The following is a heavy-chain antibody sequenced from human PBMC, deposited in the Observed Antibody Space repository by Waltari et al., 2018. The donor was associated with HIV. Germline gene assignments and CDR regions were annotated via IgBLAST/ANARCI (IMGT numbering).Heavy chain of an antibody. J-gene: IGHJ4*02. CDR1: GFTFDDYA. D-gene: IGHD4-17*01. Sequence: EVQLVESGGGLVQPGRSLRLSCAASGFTFDDYAMHWVRQAPGKGLEWVSGISWNSGSIGYADSVKGRFTISRDNAKNSLYLQMNSLRAEDTVLYYCAAHTVTNDYWGQGTLVTVSS. V-gene: IGHV3-9*01. CDR2: ISWNSGSI. CDR3: AAHTVTNDY.